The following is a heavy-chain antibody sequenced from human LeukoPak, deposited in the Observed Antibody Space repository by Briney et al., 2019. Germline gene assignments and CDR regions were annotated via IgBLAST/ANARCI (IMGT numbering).Heavy chain of an antibody. Sequence: GGSLRLSCVASGFTVSNNYMSWVRQAPGKGPDWVSIIYSGGGTYYADSVKGRFTISRDSSKNTLYLQMNSLRAEDTAVYYCARGGNGPFDYWGQGTLVTVSS. CDR2: IYSGGGT. D-gene: IGHD3-16*01. J-gene: IGHJ4*02. V-gene: IGHV3-53*01. CDR1: GFTVSNNY. CDR3: ARGGNGPFDY.